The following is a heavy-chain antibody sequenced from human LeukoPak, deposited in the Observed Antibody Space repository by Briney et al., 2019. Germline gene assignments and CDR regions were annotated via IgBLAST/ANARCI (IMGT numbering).Heavy chain of an antibody. J-gene: IGHJ4*02. Sequence: ASVKVSCKASGYTFTSYDINWVRQATGQGLEWMGWMNPNSGNTGYAQKFQGRVTMTRNTSISTAYMELSSLRSEDTAVYYCARATTYDYVWGTYRYIDYWGQETLVTVSS. CDR2: MNPNSGNT. CDR3: ARATTYDYVWGTYRYIDY. V-gene: IGHV1-8*01. CDR1: GYTFTSYD. D-gene: IGHD3-16*02.